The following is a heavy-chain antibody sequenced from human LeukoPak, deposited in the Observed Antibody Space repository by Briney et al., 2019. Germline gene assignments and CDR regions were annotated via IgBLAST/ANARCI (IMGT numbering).Heavy chain of an antibody. CDR1: GFIFSSYG. J-gene: IGHJ4*02. CDR3: VGSSGLRRLYFDY. D-gene: IGHD4-17*01. V-gene: IGHV3-30*02. Sequence: PGGSLRLSCAASGFIFSSYGMHWVRQAPGKGLEWVAFIRYDGSKKYYADSVKGRFTISRDTSKNTLYLQMNSLRAEDTAVYYCVGSSGLRRLYFDYWGQGTLVTVSS. CDR2: IRYDGSKK.